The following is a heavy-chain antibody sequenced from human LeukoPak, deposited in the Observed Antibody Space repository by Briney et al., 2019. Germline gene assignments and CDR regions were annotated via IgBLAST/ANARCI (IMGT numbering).Heavy chain of an antibody. J-gene: IGHJ4*02. CDR1: GFTFSSYA. D-gene: IGHD6-13*01. CDR3: ARSGVQQLVLYYFDY. V-gene: IGHV3-30*04. Sequence: GGSLRLSCAASGFTFSSYAMHWVRQAPGKGLEWVAVISYDGSNKYYADSVKGRFTISRDNPKNTLYLQMNSLRAEDTAVYYCARSGVQQLVLYYFDYWGQGTLVTVSS. CDR2: ISYDGSNK.